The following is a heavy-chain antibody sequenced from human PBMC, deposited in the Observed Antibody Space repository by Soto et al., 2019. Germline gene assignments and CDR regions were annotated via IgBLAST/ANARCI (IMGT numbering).Heavy chain of an antibody. D-gene: IGHD2-15*01. J-gene: IGHJ4*02. V-gene: IGHV1-69*12. CDR2: IIPMFDTP. CDR3: ARSGGLDRDFNY. Sequence: QVQLVQSGAEVKKPGSSVKVSCKASGGTFSSDSFSWVRQAPGQGLEWMGGIIPMFDTPIYAQKFQDRVTITADESTSTGYMQLSSLRSGDTAVYYCARSGGLDRDFNYWGQGSLGTVSS. CDR1: GGTFSSDS.